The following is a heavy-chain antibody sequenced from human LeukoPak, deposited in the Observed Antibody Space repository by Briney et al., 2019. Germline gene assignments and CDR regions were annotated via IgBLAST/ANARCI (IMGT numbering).Heavy chain of an antibody. CDR2: ISGSGGST. Sequence: SGGSLRLSCAASGFTFSSYAMSWVRQAPGKGLEWGSAISGSGGSTYYADSVKGRFTISRDNSKNTLYLQMNSLRAEDTAVYYCAKSLYYYDSSPSFDIWGQGTMVTVSS. CDR1: GFTFSSYA. V-gene: IGHV3-23*01. CDR3: AKSLYYYDSSPSFDI. D-gene: IGHD3-22*01. J-gene: IGHJ3*02.